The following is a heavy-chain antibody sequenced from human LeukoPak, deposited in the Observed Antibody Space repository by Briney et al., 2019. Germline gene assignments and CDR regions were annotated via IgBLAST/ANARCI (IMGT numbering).Heavy chain of an antibody. V-gene: IGHV4-59*08. CDR3: ARHWETSSWYVDY. CDR2: IYYSGST. CDR1: GGSISGYY. J-gene: IGHJ4*02. D-gene: IGHD6-13*01. Sequence: SETLSLTCTVSGGSISGYYWSWIRQPPGKGLEWIGYIYYSGSTNYNPSLKSRVTISVDTSKNQFSLKLSSVTAADTAVYYCARHWETSSWYVDYWGQGTLVTVSS.